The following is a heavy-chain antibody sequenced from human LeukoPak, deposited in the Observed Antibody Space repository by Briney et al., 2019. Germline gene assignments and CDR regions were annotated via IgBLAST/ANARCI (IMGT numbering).Heavy chain of an antibody. Sequence: ASVKVSCKASGYIFTGYYMHWVRQAPGQGLEWMGWINPNSGGTNYAQKFQGRVTMTRDTSISTAYMELSRLRSDDTAVYYCARALKYYDSSGYYLRADAFDIWGQGTMVTVSS. CDR1: GYIFTGYY. CDR2: INPNSGGT. CDR3: ARALKYYDSSGYYLRADAFDI. V-gene: IGHV1-2*02. J-gene: IGHJ3*02. D-gene: IGHD3-22*01.